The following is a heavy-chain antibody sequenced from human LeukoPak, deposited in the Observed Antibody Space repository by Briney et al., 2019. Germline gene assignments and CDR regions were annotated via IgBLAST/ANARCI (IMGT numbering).Heavy chain of an antibody. D-gene: IGHD6-13*01. V-gene: IGHV4-39*07. CDR2: ICCSGNT. CDR1: GDSISTSNSY. J-gene: IGHJ4*02. CDR3: ARAGYSSSWYAFEAGYYFDY. Sequence: PSETLSLTCTVSGDSISTSNSYWGWIRQPPGKGLEWNGSICCSGNTYYNPSLKSQVTISVDTSKNQFSLKLSSVTAADTAVYYCARAGYSSSWYAFEAGYYFDYWGQGTLVTVSS.